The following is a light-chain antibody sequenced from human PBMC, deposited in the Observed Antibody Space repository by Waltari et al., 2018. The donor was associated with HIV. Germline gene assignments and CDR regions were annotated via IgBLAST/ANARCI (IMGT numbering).Light chain of an antibody. CDR3: QKYNNAPRLT. J-gene: IGKJ4*01. Sequence: DIQMTQSPSSLSASVGDRVTITCRASQGISNYLAWYQQKPGKVPKLLIYGASTLQSGVPARFSGSGSGTDFTLTISSLQPEDVATYYCQKYNNAPRLTFGGGTKVEIK. CDR1: QGISNY. V-gene: IGKV1-27*01. CDR2: GAS.